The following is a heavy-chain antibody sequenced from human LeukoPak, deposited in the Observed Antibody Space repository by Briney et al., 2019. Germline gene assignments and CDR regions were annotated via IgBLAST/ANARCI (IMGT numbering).Heavy chain of an antibody. Sequence: PGGSLRLSCAASGFTFSAYGMNWVRQAPGKGLEWVAVIWYDGSNKYYADSVKGRFTISRDNSKNTLYLQMNSLRAEDTAVYYCARDAVYSSSWQYYWGQGTLVTVSS. CDR1: GFTFSAYG. V-gene: IGHV3-33*08. CDR3: ARDAVYSSSWQYY. D-gene: IGHD6-13*01. J-gene: IGHJ4*02. CDR2: IWYDGSNK.